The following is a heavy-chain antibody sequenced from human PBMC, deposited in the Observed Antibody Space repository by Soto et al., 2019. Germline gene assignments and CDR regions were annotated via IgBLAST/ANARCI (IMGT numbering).Heavy chain of an antibody. CDR2: ISAYNGNT. Sequence: GASVKVSCKASGYTFTSYGISWVRQAPGQGLEWMGWISAYNGNTNYAQKLQGRVTMTTDTSTSTAYMELRSLRSDDTAVYYCARDVPYYYGSGSLNWFDPWGQGTLVTVSS. J-gene: IGHJ5*02. D-gene: IGHD3-10*01. CDR3: ARDVPYYYGSGSLNWFDP. CDR1: GYTFTSYG. V-gene: IGHV1-18*01.